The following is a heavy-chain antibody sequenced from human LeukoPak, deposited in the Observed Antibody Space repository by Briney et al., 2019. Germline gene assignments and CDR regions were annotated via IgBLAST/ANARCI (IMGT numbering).Heavy chain of an antibody. CDR2: ISDTGRDI. CDR3: AKGLFSAYDKYLDS. V-gene: IGHV3-21*04. Sequence: GGSLRLSCAGSGFAFESFTMTWVRQAPGKGLEWVSLISDTGRDINYADSVRGRFTISRDNTKNSLFLQMDSLGVEDTAIYYCAKGLFSAYDKYLDSWGQGTLVTVSS. D-gene: IGHD5-12*01. CDR1: GFAFESFT. J-gene: IGHJ4*02.